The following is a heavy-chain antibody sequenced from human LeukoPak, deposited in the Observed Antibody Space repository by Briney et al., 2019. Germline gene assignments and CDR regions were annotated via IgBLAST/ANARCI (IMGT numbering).Heavy chain of an antibody. CDR2: IYYRGTT. V-gene: IGHV4-59*12. CDR3: ARLPRYGGYDHFDY. CDR1: GDSIDSYH. Sequence: PSETLSLTCTVSGDSIDSYHWSWIRQPPGKGQEWIGYIYYRGTTSYNPFLKSRVTISVDTSKNQFSLKLNSVTAADTAVYYCARLPRYGGYDHFDYWGQGILVIVSS. D-gene: IGHD5-12*01. J-gene: IGHJ4*02.